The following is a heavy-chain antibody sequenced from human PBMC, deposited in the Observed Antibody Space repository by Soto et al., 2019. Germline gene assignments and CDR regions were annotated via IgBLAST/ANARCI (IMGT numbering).Heavy chain of an antibody. Sequence: GGSLRLSCAASGFTFSDYYMSWIRQAPGKGLEWVSYISSSGSTIYYADSVKGRFTISRDNAKNSLYLQMNSLRAEDTAVYYCARGRVGLYDFWSGLGPCGYWGQGTLVTVSS. CDR3: ARGRVGLYDFWSGLGPCGY. V-gene: IGHV3-11*01. D-gene: IGHD3-3*01. CDR1: GFTFSDYY. CDR2: ISSSGSTI. J-gene: IGHJ4*02.